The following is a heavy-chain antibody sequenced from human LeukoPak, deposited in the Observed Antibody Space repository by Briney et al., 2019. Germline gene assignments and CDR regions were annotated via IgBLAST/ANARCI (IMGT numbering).Heavy chain of an antibody. CDR3: VKNSGGSVAGLFDH. J-gene: IGHJ4*02. V-gene: IGHV3-23*01. Sequence: GGSLRLSCAASGFTFSNYAMSWVRQAPGKGLEWVSVITGSGDSTYNADSVKGRFTISRDNTKNMFYLQMNSLRAEDTAVYYCVKNSGGSVAGLFDHSGQGTLVTVSS. CDR1: GFTFSNYA. D-gene: IGHD6-19*01. CDR2: ITGSGDST.